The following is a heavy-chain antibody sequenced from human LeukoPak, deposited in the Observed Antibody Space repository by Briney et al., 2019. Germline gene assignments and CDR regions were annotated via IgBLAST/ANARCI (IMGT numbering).Heavy chain of an antibody. V-gene: IGHV3-23*01. CDR2: ISSSGGST. D-gene: IGHD6-19*01. CDR3: AKDSPHSGWYGQMDN. CDR1: EFTFSIYA. Sequence: SGGSLRLSCVASEFTFSIYAMTWVRQAPGKGLEWVSSISSSGGSTYYADSVKGRFTISRDNSKNTLYLQINSLRAEDTAVYYCAKDSPHSGWYGQMDNWGQGTLVTVSS. J-gene: IGHJ4*02.